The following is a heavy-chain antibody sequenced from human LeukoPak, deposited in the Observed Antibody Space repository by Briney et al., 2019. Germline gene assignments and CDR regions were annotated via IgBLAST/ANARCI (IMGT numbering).Heavy chain of an antibody. Sequence: GASVKVSCKASGYTFTSYYMHWVRQAPGQGLEWMGIINPSGDNTNYAQKFQGRVTMTRDTSTSAVYMELSSLRSEDTAVYFCARDGYRSSFDYWAQGTLVSVSS. CDR2: INPSGDNT. J-gene: IGHJ4*02. CDR3: ARDGYRSSFDY. CDR1: GYTFTSYY. D-gene: IGHD6-13*01. V-gene: IGHV1-46*01.